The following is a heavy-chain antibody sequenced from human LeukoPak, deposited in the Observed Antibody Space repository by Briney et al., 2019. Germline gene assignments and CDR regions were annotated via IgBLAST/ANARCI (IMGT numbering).Heavy chain of an antibody. CDR1: GFTFSDHY. D-gene: IGHD1-26*01. Sequence: PGGSLRLSCAASGFTFSDHYMDWVRQAPGKGLDWVGRLRNKANSYTTEYAASVKGRFIISRDDSKNSLYLRMNSLKTEDTAVYYCARVGIVGATGYFDNWGQGTLVTVSS. J-gene: IGHJ4*02. CDR2: LRNKANSYTT. V-gene: IGHV3-72*01. CDR3: ARVGIVGATGYFDN.